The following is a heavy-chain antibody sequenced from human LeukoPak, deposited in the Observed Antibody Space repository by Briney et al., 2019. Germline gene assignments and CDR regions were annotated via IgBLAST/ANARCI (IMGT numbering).Heavy chain of an antibody. V-gene: IGHV1-2*02. CDR1: GYTFTSYY. J-gene: IGHJ4*02. CDR2: INPNNGGT. Sequence: ASVKVSCKASGYTFTSYYIQWVRQAPGQGLEWMEWINPNNGGTKYAQKFQGRVTMTRDTSISTAYMELSRLRSDDTAVYYCARDRYTGYNDFDHWGQGSLVTVSS. CDR3: ARDRYTGYNDFDH. D-gene: IGHD5-12*01.